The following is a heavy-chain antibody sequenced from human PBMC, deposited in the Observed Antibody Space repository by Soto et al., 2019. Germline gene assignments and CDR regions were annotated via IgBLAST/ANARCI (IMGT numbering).Heavy chain of an antibody. V-gene: IGHV3-21*01. CDR2: IGITDDYK. J-gene: IGHJ4*02. CDR3: ARAIIVSAGLGPFDN. Sequence: PGGSLRLSCAASRFTFNNYWMHWVRQGPGKGLVWVSCIGITDDYKYYADSVKGRFTVSRDNAKNSLYLQMNSLRAEDTAIYFCARAIIVSAGLGPFDNWGQGALVTVSS. CDR1: RFTFNNYW. D-gene: IGHD1-26*01.